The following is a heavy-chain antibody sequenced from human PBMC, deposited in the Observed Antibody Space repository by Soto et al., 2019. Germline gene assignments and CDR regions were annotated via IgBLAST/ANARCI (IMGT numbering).Heavy chain of an antibody. CDR1: GYTFTDYY. Sequence: ASVKVSCKASGYTFTDYYMHWVRQAPGQGLEWMGWINPKTGGTNYVQKFQGRVTMTRDTSITTAYMELSRLRSDDTAVYYCARDVVGSDYFDSWGQGTLVTISS. V-gene: IGHV1-2*02. J-gene: IGHJ4*02. D-gene: IGHD1-26*01. CDR2: INPKTGGT. CDR3: ARDVVGSDYFDS.